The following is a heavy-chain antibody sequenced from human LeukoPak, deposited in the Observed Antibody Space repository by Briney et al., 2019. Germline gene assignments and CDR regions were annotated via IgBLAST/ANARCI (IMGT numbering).Heavy chain of an antibody. V-gene: IGHV3-23*01. CDR2: ISGSGGST. CDR3: AKVWWPGRIDY. CDR1: RFTLSSYA. D-gene: IGHD1-26*01. Sequence: GGSLRLSCAPSRFTLSSYAKSCVRQAPGAGLEWVSAISGSGGSTYYADSVKSRFTISRDNSKKTLYLQMNSLRAEDTAVYYCAKVWWPGRIDYWGQGTLVTVSS. J-gene: IGHJ4*02.